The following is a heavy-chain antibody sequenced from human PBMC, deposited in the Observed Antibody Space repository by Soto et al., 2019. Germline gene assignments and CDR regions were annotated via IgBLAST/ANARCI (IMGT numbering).Heavy chain of an antibody. V-gene: IGHV3-30*04. CDR2: ISFDGRYK. Sequence: PGGSLRLSCAASEFNLSDFAMHWVRQAPGKGLEWVAVISFDGRYKFVADSVKGRFTISRNISKNTLFLQMNSRRAEDTAVYYCAKDMKNQDVSGYYTDAFDIWGQGTMVTVSS. CDR3: AKDMKNQDVSGYYTDAFDI. CDR1: EFNLSDFA. D-gene: IGHD3-22*01. J-gene: IGHJ3*02.